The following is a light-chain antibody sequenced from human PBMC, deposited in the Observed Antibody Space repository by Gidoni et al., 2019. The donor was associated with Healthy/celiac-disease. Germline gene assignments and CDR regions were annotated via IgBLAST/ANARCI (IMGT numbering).Light chain of an antibody. CDR2: DAS. CDR3: QQRSI. CDR1: QSVSSY. V-gene: IGKV3-11*01. Sequence: EIVLTQSSATLSLSPGERATFSCRASQSVSSYLAWYQQKPGQAPRLLIYDASNRATGIPARFSGSGSGTDFTLTISSLEPEDFAVYYCQQRSIFGPGTKVDIK. J-gene: IGKJ3*01.